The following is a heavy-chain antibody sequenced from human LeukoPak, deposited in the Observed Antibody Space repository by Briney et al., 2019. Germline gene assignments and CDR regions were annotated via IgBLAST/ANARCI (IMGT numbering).Heavy chain of an antibody. J-gene: IGHJ4*02. CDR1: GFTFSSYA. V-gene: IGHV3-23*01. D-gene: IGHD3-22*01. CDR3: AKDSPYYYDSSGYFDY. Sequence: SGGSLRLSCAASGFTFSSYAMSWVHQAPGKGLEWVSAISGSGGSTYYADSVKGRFTISRDNSKNTLYLQMNSLRVEDTAVYYCAKDSPYYYDSSGYFDYWGQGTLVTVSS. CDR2: ISGSGGST.